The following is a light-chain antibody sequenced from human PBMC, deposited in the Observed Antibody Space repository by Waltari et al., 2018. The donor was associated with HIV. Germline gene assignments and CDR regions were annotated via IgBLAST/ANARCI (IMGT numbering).Light chain of an antibody. V-gene: IGLV1-51*01. J-gene: IGLJ2*01. CDR1: TSTLGKHF. Sequence: QSVLTQPPSVSAAPGQKVTFSCSGSTSTLGKHFVSWYQQLPEAAPKLIIYDNNKRPSGVPDRFSGSKSATSATLAITGLQTGDEADYYCGTWDSSVSAGVFGGGTKLTVL. CDR2: DNN. CDR3: GTWDSSVSAGV.